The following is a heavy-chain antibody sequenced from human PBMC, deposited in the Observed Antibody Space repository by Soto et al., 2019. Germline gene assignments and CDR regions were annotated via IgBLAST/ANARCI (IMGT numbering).Heavy chain of an antibody. CDR2: IYYSGST. V-gene: IGHV4-30-4*01. J-gene: IGHJ6*02. CDR1: GGSISSGDYY. CDR3: ARDTIVVVTQYYGMDV. D-gene: IGHD2-21*02. Sequence: SETLSLTCTVSGGSISSGDYYWSWIRQPPGKGLEWIGYIYYSGSTYYNPSLKSRVTISVDTSKNQFSLKLSSVTAADTAVYYCARDTIVVVTQYYGMDVWGQGTKVTVSS.